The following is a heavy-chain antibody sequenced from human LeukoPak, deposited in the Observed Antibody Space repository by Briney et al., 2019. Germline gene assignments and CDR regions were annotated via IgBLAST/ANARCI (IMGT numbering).Heavy chain of an antibody. Sequence: GRSLRLSCAASGFTFSSYAMHWVRQAPGKGLEWVAVISYDGSNKYYADSVKGRFTISRDNSKNTLYLQMNSLRAEDTAVYYCARDRTAAEVLYFDYWGQGTLVTVSS. V-gene: IGHV3-30-3*01. CDR2: ISYDGSNK. J-gene: IGHJ4*02. D-gene: IGHD6-13*01. CDR1: GFTFSSYA. CDR3: ARDRTAAEVLYFDY.